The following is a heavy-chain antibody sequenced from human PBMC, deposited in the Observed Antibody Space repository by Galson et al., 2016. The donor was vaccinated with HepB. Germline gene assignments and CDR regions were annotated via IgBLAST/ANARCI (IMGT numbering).Heavy chain of an antibody. CDR2: ISGDMNYI. CDR3: ARSALAIGGHKSFDF. Sequence: SLRLSCAGSGFTFSTYSMHWVRQAPGKGLEWVSSISGDMNYIYYADSVEGRFTISRDNARNSVFLQMNSLRVEDTDVYFCARSALAIGGHKSFDFWGQGTLVTVSS. CDR1: GFTFSTYS. J-gene: IGHJ4*02. D-gene: IGHD2/OR15-2a*01. V-gene: IGHV3-21*01.